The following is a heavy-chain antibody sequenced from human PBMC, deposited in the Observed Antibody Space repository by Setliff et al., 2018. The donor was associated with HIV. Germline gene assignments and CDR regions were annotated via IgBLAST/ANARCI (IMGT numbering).Heavy chain of an antibody. V-gene: IGHV4-30-4*08. CDR1: GGSISSGDYF. CDR2: IYYSGSA. Sequence: PSETLSLTCTVSGGSISSGDYFLSWIRQAPGKGLEWIGCIYYSGSAYYNPSLKSRVTISVDTSKNQFFLKVTSVTAADTAVYYCARLDTSGYSHYTFYGMDVWGHGTTVTVSS. D-gene: IGHD3-22*01. J-gene: IGHJ6*02. CDR3: ARLDTSGYSHYTFYGMDV.